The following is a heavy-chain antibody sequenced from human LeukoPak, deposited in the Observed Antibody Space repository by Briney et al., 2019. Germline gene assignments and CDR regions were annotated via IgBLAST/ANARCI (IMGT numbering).Heavy chain of an antibody. Sequence: GGSLRLSCAASGFTFSSYDMSWVRQAPGKGLEWVSTVSGSGDSTWYADSAKGRFTISRDNSKSTLYLQMNSLRAEDTAVYYCAKSPYIASHIDFDYWGQGTLVTVSS. J-gene: IGHJ4*02. V-gene: IGHV3-23*01. CDR2: VSGSGDST. D-gene: IGHD3-16*01. CDR1: GFTFSSYD. CDR3: AKSPYIASHIDFDY.